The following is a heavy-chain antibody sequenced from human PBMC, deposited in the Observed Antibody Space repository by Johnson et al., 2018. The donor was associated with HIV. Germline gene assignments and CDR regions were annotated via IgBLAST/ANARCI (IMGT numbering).Heavy chain of an antibody. CDR2: ISYDGSNK. Sequence: GVVQPGRSLRLSCAASEFTFSTYGMHWVRQAPGKGLEWVAVISYDGSNKYYADSVKGRFTISRDNSKNTLYLQMNSLRAEDTAVYYCASKQLPIGFDIWGQGTMVTVSS. D-gene: IGHD6-13*01. CDR1: EFTFSTYG. J-gene: IGHJ3*02. CDR3: ASKQLPIGFDI. V-gene: IGHV3-30*03.